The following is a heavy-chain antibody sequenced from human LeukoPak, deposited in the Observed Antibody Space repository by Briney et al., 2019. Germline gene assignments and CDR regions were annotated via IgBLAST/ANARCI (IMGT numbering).Heavy chain of an antibody. Sequence: ASVKVSCKASGYTLTGYYMHWVRQAPGQGLEWMGWINPNSGGTNCAQKFQGWVTMTRDTSISTAYMELSRLRSDDTAVYYCAREGRTDGMDVWGQGTTVTVSS. CDR2: INPNSGGT. CDR3: AREGRTDGMDV. CDR1: GYTLTGYY. D-gene: IGHD1-1*01. J-gene: IGHJ6*02. V-gene: IGHV1-2*04.